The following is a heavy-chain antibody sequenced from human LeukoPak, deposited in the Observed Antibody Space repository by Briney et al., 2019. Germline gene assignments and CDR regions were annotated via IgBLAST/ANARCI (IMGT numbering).Heavy chain of an antibody. CDR2: INHSGST. D-gene: IGHD3-10*01. J-gene: IGHJ5*02. CDR1: GGSFSGYF. Sequence: PSETLSLTCAVYGGSFSGYFWSWIRQTPGKGLEWIGEINHSGSTNYNPSLKSRVTISVDTSKNQFSLKLSSVTAADTAVYYCARQNYYGSGSYYDNWFDPWGQGTLVTASS. CDR3: ARQNYYGSGSYYDNWFDP. V-gene: IGHV4-34*01.